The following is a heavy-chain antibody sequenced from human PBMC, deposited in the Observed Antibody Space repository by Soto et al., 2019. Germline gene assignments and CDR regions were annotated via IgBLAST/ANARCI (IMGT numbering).Heavy chain of an antibody. CDR2: IYSGGST. CDR3: ARDQARFGDGYNLATYCDY. CDR1: GFTVSSNY. Sequence: PGGSLRLSCAASGFTVSSNYMSWVRQAPGKGLEWVSVIYSGGSTYYADSVKGRFTISRDNSKNTLYLQMNSLRAEDTAVYYCARDQARFGDGYNLATYCDYWGQGTLVTVSS. J-gene: IGHJ4*02. V-gene: IGHV3-66*02. D-gene: IGHD5-12*01.